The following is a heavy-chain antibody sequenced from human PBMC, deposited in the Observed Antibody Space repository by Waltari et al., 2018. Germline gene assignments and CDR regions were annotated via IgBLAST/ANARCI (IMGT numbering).Heavy chain of an antibody. J-gene: IGHJ3*02. CDR3: ARGGKPHAFDI. CDR2: IRPDGREI. CDR1: GFGVSPSY. Sequence: EVQLVESGGGLVQRGGSLRLSLAPSGFGVSPSYMNWVRQAPGKGPEWVANIRPDGREIYYVDSVEGRFTVSRDNAKNSLHLQMNNLRADDTAVYYCARGGKPHAFDIWGQGTMVTVSS. V-gene: IGHV3-7*03.